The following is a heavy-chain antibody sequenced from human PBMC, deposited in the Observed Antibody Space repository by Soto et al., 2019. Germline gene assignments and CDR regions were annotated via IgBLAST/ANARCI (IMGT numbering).Heavy chain of an antibody. V-gene: IGHV4-39*01. J-gene: IGHJ4*02. CDR1: GDSINGNSYY. D-gene: IGHD3-9*01. CDR2: IYYSGNT. Sequence: QLQLQESGPGLVKPSETLSLTCSVSGDSINGNSYYWGWIRQPPGKGLEWIGSIYYSGNTYYNPSLKTRVTISVDKSKSQFSLKLNSVTAADSAVYFCARLEGLATISYYFDYWGQGTLVTVSS. CDR3: ARLEGLATISYYFDY.